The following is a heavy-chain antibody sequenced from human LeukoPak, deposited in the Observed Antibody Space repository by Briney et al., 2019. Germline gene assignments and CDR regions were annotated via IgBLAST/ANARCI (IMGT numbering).Heavy chain of an antibody. V-gene: IGHV4-59*08. J-gene: IGHJ4*02. D-gene: IGHD5-18*01. CDR3: ARADTAKFDY. Sequence: SETLSLTCTVSGGSISSYYWSWIRQPPGKGLEWIGYIYYSGSTNYNPSLKSRVTISVDTSKNQFSLKLSSVTAADTAVYYCARADTAKFDYWGQGTLVTVSS. CDR1: GGSISSYY. CDR2: IYYSGST.